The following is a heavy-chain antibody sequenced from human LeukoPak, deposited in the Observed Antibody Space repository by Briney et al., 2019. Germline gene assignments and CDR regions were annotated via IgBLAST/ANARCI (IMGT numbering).Heavy chain of an antibody. V-gene: IGHV5-51*01. CDR1: GYSFTSYW. Sequence: GESLKISCKGSGYSFTSYWIGWARQMPGKGLEWMEIIYPGDSDTRYSPSFQGQVTISADKSISTAYLQWSSLKASDTAMYYCARLTYDILTGHSDAFDIWGQGTMVTVSS. J-gene: IGHJ3*02. CDR3: ARLTYDILTGHSDAFDI. CDR2: IYPGDSDT. D-gene: IGHD3-9*01.